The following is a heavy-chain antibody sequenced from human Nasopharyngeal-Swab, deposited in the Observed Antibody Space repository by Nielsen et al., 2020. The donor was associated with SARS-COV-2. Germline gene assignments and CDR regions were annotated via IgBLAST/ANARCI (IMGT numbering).Heavy chain of an antibody. CDR3: ARDSKPGGGYYSLYYYNYYCMDV. D-gene: IGHD3-22*01. CDR2: IKKDGREK. Sequence: VGSLRLSCAASGFTFSSYWMSLVRQAPGKGLEWVANIKKDGREKYYVDSVKGRFAISRDNAKKSLYLQMNSLRDEDTAVYYCARDSKPGGGYYSLYYYNYYCMDVWGQGTTVTFSS. V-gene: IGHV3-7*01. CDR1: GFTFSSYW. J-gene: IGHJ6*02.